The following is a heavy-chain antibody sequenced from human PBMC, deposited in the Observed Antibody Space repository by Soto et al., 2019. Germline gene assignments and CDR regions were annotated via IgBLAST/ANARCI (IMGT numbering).Heavy chain of an antibody. D-gene: IGHD2-15*01. Sequence: EVQLVESGGGLVQPGRSLRLSCAASGFTFDDYAMHWVRQAPGKGLEWVSGISWNSGSIGYADSVKGRFTISRDNAKNSLYLQMNSLRAEDTALYYCAKGPYCSSGSCYHYFDSWGQGTLVTVSS. CDR1: GFTFDDYA. J-gene: IGHJ4*02. CDR3: AKGPYCSSGSCYHYFDS. V-gene: IGHV3-9*01. CDR2: ISWNSGSI.